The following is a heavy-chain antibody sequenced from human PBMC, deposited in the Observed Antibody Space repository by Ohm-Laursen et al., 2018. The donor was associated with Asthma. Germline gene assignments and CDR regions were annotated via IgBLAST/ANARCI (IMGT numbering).Heavy chain of an antibody. CDR1: GFTFDTYA. CDR3: ATVAGKS. Sequence: SLRLSCAASGFTFDTYAMNWVRQVPGKGREWVSSITFSGEHTYYADSVKGRFTISRDNSKNTLYLQMNSLRAEDTAVYYCATVAGKSWGQGTLVTVSS. D-gene: IGHD6-19*01. V-gene: IGHV3-23*01. J-gene: IGHJ4*02. CDR2: ITFSGEHT.